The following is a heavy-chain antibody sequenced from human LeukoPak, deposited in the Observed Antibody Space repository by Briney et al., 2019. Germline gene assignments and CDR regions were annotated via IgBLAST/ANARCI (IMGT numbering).Heavy chain of an antibody. J-gene: IGHJ4*02. CDR1: GFTFSSYA. Sequence: GGSLRLSCSASGFTFSSYAMHWVRQAPGKGLEYVSAISSNGGSTYYADSVKGRFTISRDNSKNTLYLQMSSLRAEDTAVYYCVKEREWFGELVGLEGDYWGQGTLVTVSS. V-gene: IGHV3-64D*06. CDR3: VKEREWFGELVGLEGDY. D-gene: IGHD3-10*01. CDR2: ISSNGGST.